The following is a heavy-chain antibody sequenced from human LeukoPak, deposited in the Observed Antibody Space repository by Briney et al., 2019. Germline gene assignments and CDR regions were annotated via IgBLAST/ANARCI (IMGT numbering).Heavy chain of an antibody. CDR2: IYYSGST. CDR3: ARNALWFGEFAYGMDV. Sequence: PLQTLSLTCTVSGGSISSGGYYWSWIRQHPGKGLEWIGYIYYSGSTYYNPSLKSRVTISVDTSKNQFSLKLSSVTAADTAVYYCARNALWFGEFAYGMDVWGKGTTVTVSS. J-gene: IGHJ6*04. V-gene: IGHV4-31*03. D-gene: IGHD3-10*01. CDR1: GGSISSGGYY.